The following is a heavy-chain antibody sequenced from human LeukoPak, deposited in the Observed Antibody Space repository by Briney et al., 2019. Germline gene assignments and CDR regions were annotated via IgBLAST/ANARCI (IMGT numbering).Heavy chain of an antibody. CDR3: AKVTLRYFDWLLSPIDY. Sequence: GGSLRLSCAASGFTFSSYGMHWVRQAPGKGLEWVAVISHDGSNKYYADSVKGRFTISRDNSKNTLYLQMNSLRAEDTAVYYCAKVTLRYFDWLLSPIDYWGQGTLVTVSS. CDR2: ISHDGSNK. D-gene: IGHD3-9*01. CDR1: GFTFSSYG. J-gene: IGHJ4*02. V-gene: IGHV3-30*18.